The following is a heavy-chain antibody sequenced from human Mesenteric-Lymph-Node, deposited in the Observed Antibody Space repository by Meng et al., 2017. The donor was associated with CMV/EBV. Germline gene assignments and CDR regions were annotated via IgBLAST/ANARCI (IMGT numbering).Heavy chain of an antibody. Sequence: GGSLRLSCAASGFTFTNYAMHWVRQAPGKGLEWVAFIPFHGNNEFYTDSVKGRFTISRDDSQNTLYLQMNSLRPEDTALYYCAITSGHTMTFGYWGQGALVTVSS. V-gene: IGHV3-30*02. CDR2: IPFHGNNE. CDR3: AITSGHTMTFGY. CDR1: GFTFTNYA. J-gene: IGHJ4*02. D-gene: IGHD3-22*01.